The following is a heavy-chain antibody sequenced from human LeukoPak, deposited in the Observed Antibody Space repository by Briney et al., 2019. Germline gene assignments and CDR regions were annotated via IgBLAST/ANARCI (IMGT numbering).Heavy chain of an antibody. Sequence: ASVKVSCKASGGTFSSYAISWVRQAPGQGLEWMGGIIPIFGTANYAQKFQGRATITADKSTSTAYMELSSLRSEDTAVYYCARGRYFDWLLQNYYFDYWGQGTLVTVSS. V-gene: IGHV1-69*06. CDR1: GGTFSSYA. CDR3: ARGRYFDWLLQNYYFDY. D-gene: IGHD3-9*01. J-gene: IGHJ4*02. CDR2: IIPIFGTA.